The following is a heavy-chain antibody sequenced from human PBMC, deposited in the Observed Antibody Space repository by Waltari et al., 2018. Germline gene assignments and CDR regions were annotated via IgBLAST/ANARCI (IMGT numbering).Heavy chain of an antibody. D-gene: IGHD2-15*01. CDR3: ARGARPLYCSGGSCYSGVDY. V-gene: IGHV4-30-4*08. CDR2: IYYSGST. J-gene: IGHJ4*02. CDR1: GGSISSGDYY. Sequence: QVQLQESGPGLVKPSQTLSLTCTVSGGSISSGDYYWSWIRQPPGKGLEWIGYIYYSGSTYYNPSLKSRVTISVDTSKNQFSLKLSSVTAADTAMYYCARGARPLYCSGGSCYSGVDYWGQGTLVTVSS.